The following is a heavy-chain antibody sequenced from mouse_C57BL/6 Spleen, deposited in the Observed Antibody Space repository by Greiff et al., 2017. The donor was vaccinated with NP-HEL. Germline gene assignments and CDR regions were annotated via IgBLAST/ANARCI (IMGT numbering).Heavy chain of an antibody. CDR2: INPNNGGT. D-gene: IGHD3-3*01. J-gene: IGHJ3*01. CDR3: ARGGDSDWFAY. CDR1: GYTFTDYY. V-gene: IGHV1-26*01. Sequence: EVQLQQSGPELVKPGASVKISCKASGYTFTDYYMNWVKQSHGKSLEWIGDINPNNGGTSYNQKFKGKATLTVDKSSSTAYMELRSLTSEDSAVYYCARGGDSDWFAYWGQGTLVTVSA.